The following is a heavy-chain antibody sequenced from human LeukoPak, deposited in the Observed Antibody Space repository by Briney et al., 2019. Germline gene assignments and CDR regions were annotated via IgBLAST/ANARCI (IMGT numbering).Heavy chain of an antibody. J-gene: IGHJ4*02. CDR1: GFTFSDYY. D-gene: IGHD2-15*01. CDR2: ISSSGSTI. Sequence: NPGGSLRLSCAASGFTFSDYYMSWIRQAPGKGLEWVSYISSSGSTIYYADSVKGRFTISRDNAKNSLYLQMNSLRAEDTAVYYCARVREDKVVTTRCFDYWGQGALVTVSS. CDR3: ARVREDKVVTTRCFDY. V-gene: IGHV3-11*04.